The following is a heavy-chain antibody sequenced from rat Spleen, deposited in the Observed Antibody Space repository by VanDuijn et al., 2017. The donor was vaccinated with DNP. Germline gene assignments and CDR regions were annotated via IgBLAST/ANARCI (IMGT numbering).Heavy chain of an antibody. CDR2: ISYSGSP. CDR1: AYSITSHY. CDR3: ARWVWYFDY. J-gene: IGHJ2*01. Sequence: EVQLQESGPGLVKPSQSLSLTCSVTAYSITSHYWGWIRQFPGNKMEYIGHISYSGSPNYNPSLKSRISITRDTSKNQFFLHLNSLTTEDTATYYCARWVWYFDYWGQGVIVSVSS. V-gene: IGHV3-1*01.